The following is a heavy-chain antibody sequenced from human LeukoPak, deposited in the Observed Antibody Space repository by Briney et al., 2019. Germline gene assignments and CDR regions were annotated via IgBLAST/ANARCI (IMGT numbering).Heavy chain of an antibody. CDR2: IYTSGST. V-gene: IGHV4-61*02. J-gene: IGHJ3*02. CDR1: GGSISSGSYY. D-gene: IGHD6-13*01. CDR3: ARVGADPIAAAGLDAFDI. Sequence: PSETLSLTCTVSGGSISSGSYYWSWIRQPAGKGLEWIGRIYTSGSTNYNPSLKSRVTISVDTPKNQFSLKLSSVTAADTAVYYCARVGADPIAAAGLDAFDIWGQGTMVTVSS.